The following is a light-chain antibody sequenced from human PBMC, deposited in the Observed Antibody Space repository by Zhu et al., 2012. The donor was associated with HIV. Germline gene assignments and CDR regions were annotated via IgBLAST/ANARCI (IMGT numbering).Light chain of an antibody. CDR1: GSVRSF. J-gene: IGKJ4*01. V-gene: IGKV3-11*01. CDR3: QQRSSWPLT. CDR2: DTS. Sequence: IVLTQSPATLSLSPEERATVSCRASGSVRSFLAWYQQKPGQAPRLLIYDTSKRATGIPARFSGSGSGTDFTLTISSLEPEDFALYYCQQRSSWPLTFGGGTKVEIK.